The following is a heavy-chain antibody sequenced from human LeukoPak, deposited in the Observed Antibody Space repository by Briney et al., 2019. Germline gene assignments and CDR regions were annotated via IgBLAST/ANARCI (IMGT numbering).Heavy chain of an antibody. CDR1: GFVFSNTA. CDR3: GKDGGQYSSGPEFDP. Sequence: GGSLRLSCAASGFVFSNTAMNWPRPSPGRGLEWVSTLGGGGERTFYADSVKGRFTISRDNAKNMVYLQMNSLRADDTAIYYCGKDGGQYSSGPEFDPRGQGALVTVSS. CDR2: LGGGGERT. V-gene: IGHV3-23*01. J-gene: IGHJ5*02. D-gene: IGHD6-19*01.